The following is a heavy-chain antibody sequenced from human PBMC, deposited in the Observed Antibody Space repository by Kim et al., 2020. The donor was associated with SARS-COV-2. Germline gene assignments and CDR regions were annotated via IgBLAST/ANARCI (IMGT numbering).Heavy chain of an antibody. CDR1: GFTFGDYA. J-gene: IGHJ4*02. Sequence: GGSLRLSCAASGFTFGDYAMHWVRQAPGKGLEWVSGISWNSGSIGYADSVKGRFTISRDNAKNSLYLQMNSLRAEDTALYYCAKDQGVMMATRVCDYWGQGTLVTVSS. CDR3: AKDQGVMMATRVCDY. V-gene: IGHV3-9*01. D-gene: IGHD3-16*01. CDR2: ISWNSGSI.